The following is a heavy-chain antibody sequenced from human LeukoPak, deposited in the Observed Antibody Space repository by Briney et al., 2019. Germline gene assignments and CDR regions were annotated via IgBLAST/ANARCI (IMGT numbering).Heavy chain of an antibody. CDR1: GGTFSSYA. Sequence: ASVKVSCKASGGTFSSYAISWVRQAPGQGLEWMGRIIPILGIANYAQKFQGRVTITADKSTSTAYMELSSLRSEDTAVYYCARERISYGDVGYWGQGTLVTVSS. J-gene: IGHJ4*02. D-gene: IGHD4-17*01. CDR2: IIPILGIA. V-gene: IGHV1-69*04. CDR3: ARERISYGDVGY.